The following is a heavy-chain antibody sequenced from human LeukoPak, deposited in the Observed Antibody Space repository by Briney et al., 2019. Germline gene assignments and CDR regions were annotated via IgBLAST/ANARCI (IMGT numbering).Heavy chain of an antibody. D-gene: IGHD2-2*01. CDR1: GFTFSNFA. V-gene: IGHV3-23*01. J-gene: IGHJ4*02. Sequence: GGSLRLSCAASGFTFSNFAMSWVRQAPGKGLEWVSSIVASDDRTYYADSVRGRFTTSRDNSKNSLYLQMNSLRAEDTAVYYCAKEWEYQLLWGYFDYWGQGALVSVSS. CDR2: IVASDDRT. CDR3: AKEWEYQLLWGYFDY.